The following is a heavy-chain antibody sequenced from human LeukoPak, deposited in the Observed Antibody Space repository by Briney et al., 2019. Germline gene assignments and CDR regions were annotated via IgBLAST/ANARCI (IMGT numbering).Heavy chain of an antibody. D-gene: IGHD3-3*01. CDR2: IIPILGIA. CDR1: GGTFSSYT. Sequence: SVKVSCKASGGTFSSYTISWVRQAPGQGLEWMGRIIPILGIANYAQKFQGRVTITADKSTSTAYMELSSLRSEDTAVYYCARGHYDFWSGYYDHTDVWGKGTTVTVSS. J-gene: IGHJ6*03. V-gene: IGHV1-69*02. CDR3: ARGHYDFWSGYYDHTDV.